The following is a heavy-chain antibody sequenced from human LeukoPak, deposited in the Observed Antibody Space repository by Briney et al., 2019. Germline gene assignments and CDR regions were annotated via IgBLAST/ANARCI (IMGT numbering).Heavy chain of an antibody. CDR2: INWNGGRT. V-gene: IGHV3-20*04. CDR3: ARDRYYDTTGYSLYYYYYYYMDV. D-gene: IGHD3-22*01. CDR1: GFTFNDYG. Sequence: GGSLRLSCAASGFTFNDYGMSWVRQAPGKGLEWVSGINWNGGRTGYADSMKGRFIISRDNAKNSLYLQMNSLRAADTAVYYCARDRYYDTTGYSLYYYYYYYMDVWGKGTTVTVSS. J-gene: IGHJ6*03.